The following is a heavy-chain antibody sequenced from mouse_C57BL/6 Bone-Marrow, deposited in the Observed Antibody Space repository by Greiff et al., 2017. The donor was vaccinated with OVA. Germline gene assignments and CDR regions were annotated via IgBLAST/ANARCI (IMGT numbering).Heavy chain of an antibody. CDR2: ISYDGSN. V-gene: IGHV3-6*01. CDR1: GYSITSGYY. Sequence: EVKLQESGPGLVKPSQSLSLTCSVTGYSITSGYYWNWLRQFPGNKLEWMGYISYDGSNNYNPSLKNRISITRDTSKNEFFLKLNSVTTEDTATYYCARGVATRFDYWGQGTTLTVSS. CDR3: ARGVATRFDY. J-gene: IGHJ2*01. D-gene: IGHD1-1*02.